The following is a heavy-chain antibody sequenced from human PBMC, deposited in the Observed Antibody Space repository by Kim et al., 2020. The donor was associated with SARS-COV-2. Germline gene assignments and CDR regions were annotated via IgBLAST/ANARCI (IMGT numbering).Heavy chain of an antibody. CDR2: T. CDR3: ARHVPAGGWFDP. D-gene: IGHD2-2*01. Sequence: TGDSPASQGQVTIAADKSISTAYLQWSSLKASDTAMYYCARHVPAGGWFDPWGQGTLVTVSS. V-gene: IGHV5-51*01. J-gene: IGHJ5*02.